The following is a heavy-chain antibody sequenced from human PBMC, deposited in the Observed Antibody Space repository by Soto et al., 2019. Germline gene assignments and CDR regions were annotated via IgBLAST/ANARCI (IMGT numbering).Heavy chain of an antibody. J-gene: IGHJ4*02. CDR3: ARVGTGTFRDSSEYYCYY. V-gene: IGHV3-48*01. CDR1: GFTFSSYS. Sequence: EVQLVESGVGLVHHGGSLRLSCAASGFTFSSYSMNWVRQAPGKGLEWVSYISSRSSTIYYADSVKGPFTISRDNAKKSLYRQMNSLRAEDTAVYYCARVGTGTFRDSSEYYCYYWGQGTLVTVSS. CDR2: ISSRSSTI. D-gene: IGHD1-1*01.